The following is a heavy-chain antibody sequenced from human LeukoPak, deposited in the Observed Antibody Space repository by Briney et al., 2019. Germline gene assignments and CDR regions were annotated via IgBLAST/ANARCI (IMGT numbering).Heavy chain of an antibody. CDR1: GGSISSGDYY. D-gene: IGHD2-2*01. Sequence: PSETLSLTCTVSGGSISSGDYYWGWIRQPPGKGLEWVGSIYYSGGIYYNPSLKSRVTISVDTSKNQFSLKLSSVTAADTAVYYCARPDCSSGKCYWIYWGQGSLVTVSS. CDR2: IYYSGGI. CDR3: ARPDCSSGKCYWIY. V-gene: IGHV4-39*01. J-gene: IGHJ4*02.